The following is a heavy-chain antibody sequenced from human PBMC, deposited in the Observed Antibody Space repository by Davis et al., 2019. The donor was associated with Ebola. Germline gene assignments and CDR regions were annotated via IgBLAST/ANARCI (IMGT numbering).Heavy chain of an antibody. J-gene: IGHJ4*02. Sequence: GGSLRLSCAGSGFTFSNHAMNWVRQAPGEGLEWVSYISSRSTTIYYADSVKGRFTISRDNAKNSLYLQMNSLRDEDMAVYYCARDLGYCSNGVCYTSLDYWGQGTLVTVSS. CDR2: ISSRSTTI. D-gene: IGHD2-8*01. CDR1: GFTFSNHA. CDR3: ARDLGYCSNGVCYTSLDY. V-gene: IGHV3-48*02.